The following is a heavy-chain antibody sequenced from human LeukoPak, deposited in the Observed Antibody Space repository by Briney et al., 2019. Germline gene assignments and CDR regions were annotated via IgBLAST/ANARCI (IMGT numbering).Heavy chain of an antibody. CDR2: INPNSGGT. Sequence: GASVKVSCKASVYTFTGYYMHWVRQAPGQGLEWMGWINPNSGGTNYAQKFQGRVTMTRDTSISTAYMELSRLRSDDTAVYYCARDVDTAMVTDYWGQGTLVTVSS. CDR1: VYTFTGYY. CDR3: ARDVDTAMVTDY. V-gene: IGHV1-2*02. D-gene: IGHD5-18*01. J-gene: IGHJ4*02.